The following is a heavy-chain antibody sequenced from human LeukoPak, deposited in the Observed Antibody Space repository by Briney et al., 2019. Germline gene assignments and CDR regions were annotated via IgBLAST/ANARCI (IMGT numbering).Heavy chain of an antibody. J-gene: IGHJ4*02. CDR3: ASPVGYDILTGYDY. Sequence: NPSETLSLTCTVSGGSINSYYWSWIRQPPGKGLEWIGYIYYSGSTNYNPSLKSRVTISVDTSKNQFSLKMSSVTAADTAVYYCASPVGYDILTGYDYWGQGTLVTVSS. D-gene: IGHD3-9*01. V-gene: IGHV4-59*01. CDR1: GGSINSYY. CDR2: IYYSGST.